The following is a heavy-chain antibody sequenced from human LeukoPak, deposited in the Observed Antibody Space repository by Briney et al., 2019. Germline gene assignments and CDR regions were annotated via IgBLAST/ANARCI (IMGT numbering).Heavy chain of an antibody. CDR2: ISGSGGST. Sequence: PGGSLRLSCAASGFTFSSYAMSWVRQAPGKGLEWVSAISGSGGSTYYADSVKGRFTISRDNSKNTLYLQMNSLRAEDTAVYYCAKGESYDFWSGYYIGAFDIWGQGTMVTVSS. CDR3: AKGESYDFWSGYYIGAFDI. J-gene: IGHJ3*02. V-gene: IGHV3-23*01. D-gene: IGHD3-3*01. CDR1: GFTFSSYA.